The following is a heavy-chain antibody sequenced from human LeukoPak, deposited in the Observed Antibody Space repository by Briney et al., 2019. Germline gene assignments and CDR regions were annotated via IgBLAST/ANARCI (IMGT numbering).Heavy chain of an antibody. D-gene: IGHD3-22*01. V-gene: IGHV4-4*07. CDR3: ASQYYYDTSGYYDSLYFQH. J-gene: IGHJ1*01. CDR1: GGSISNYC. Sequence: SETLSLTCTVSGGSISNYCWSWIRQSAGKGLEWIGRMYISGNTNYNPSLKSRVTTSIDTSKNQFSLKLSSVTAADTAVYYCASQYYYDTSGYYDSLYFQHWGQGALVTVSS. CDR2: MYISGNT.